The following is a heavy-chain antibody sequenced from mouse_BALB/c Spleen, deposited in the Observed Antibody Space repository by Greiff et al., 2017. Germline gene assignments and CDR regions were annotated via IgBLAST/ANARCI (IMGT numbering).Heavy chain of an antibody. Sequence: EVQVVESGGGLVKPGGSLKLSCAASGFAFSSYDMSWVRQTPEKRLEWVAYISSGGGSTYYPDTVKGRFTISRDNAKNTLYLQMSSLKSEDTAMYYCARGVLRLRYFDYWGQGTTLTVSS. V-gene: IGHV5-12-1*01. CDR3: ARGVLRLRYFDY. J-gene: IGHJ2*01. D-gene: IGHD1-2*01. CDR1: GFAFSSYD. CDR2: ISSGGGST.